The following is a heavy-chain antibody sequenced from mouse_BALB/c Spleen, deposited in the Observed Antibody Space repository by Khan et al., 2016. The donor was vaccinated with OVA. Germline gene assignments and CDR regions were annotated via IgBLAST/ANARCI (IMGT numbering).Heavy chain of an antibody. D-gene: IGHD1-1*01. Sequence: EVQRVESGGGLVQPGGSRKLSCAASGFTFSSYGMHWVRQAPEKGLEWVAYLSGDSRTIYYADTVKGRFTISRENPKHTLFHQMPSLMSEDTAMYYCATSDYYGYYFDYWGPGTTLTVSS. V-gene: IGHV5-17*02. CDR3: ATSDYYGYYFDY. CDR1: GFTFSSYG. CDR2: LSGDSRTI. J-gene: IGHJ2*01.